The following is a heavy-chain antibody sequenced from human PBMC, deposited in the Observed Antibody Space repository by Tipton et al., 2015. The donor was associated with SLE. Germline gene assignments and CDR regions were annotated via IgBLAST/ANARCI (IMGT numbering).Heavy chain of an antibody. V-gene: IGHV4-4*07. CDR1: GGSISNYY. Sequence: TLSLTCTVSGGSISNYYWSWIRQPAGKGLEWIGRIYTSGSTNYNPSPKSRVTMSVDTSKNQFSLKLSSGTAADTAVYYCARDHPVAGPFDYWGQGTLVTVSS. CDR2: IYTSGST. D-gene: IGHD6-19*01. J-gene: IGHJ4*02. CDR3: ARDHPVAGPFDY.